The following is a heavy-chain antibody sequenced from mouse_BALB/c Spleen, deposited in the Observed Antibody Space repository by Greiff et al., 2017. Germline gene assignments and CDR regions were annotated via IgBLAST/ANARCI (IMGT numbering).Heavy chain of an antibody. CDR3: ARDRDYDYDVDY. D-gene: IGHD2-4*01. J-gene: IGHJ2*01. V-gene: IGHV5-6-3*01. CDR2: INSNGGST. CDR1: GFTFSSYG. Sequence: EVKLMESGGGLVQPGGSLKLSCAASGFTFSSYGMSWVRQTPDKRLELVATINSNGGSTYYPDSVKGRFTISRDNAKNTLYLQMSSLKSEDTAMYYCARDRDYDYDVDYWGQGTTLTVSS.